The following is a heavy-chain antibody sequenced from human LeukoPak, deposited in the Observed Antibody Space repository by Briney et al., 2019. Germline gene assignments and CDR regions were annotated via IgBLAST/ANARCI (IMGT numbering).Heavy chain of an antibody. D-gene: IGHD2-8*01. Sequence: GGSLRLSCAASGFTFISQAMNWVRQAPGKGLELVSTVSGSGTNTYYADSVKGRFTISRDNSDNTVYLQMHSLRAEDTAVYYCARNAGLDYWGQGILVTVSS. CDR2: VSGSGTNT. J-gene: IGHJ4*02. CDR3: ARNAGLDY. V-gene: IGHV3-23*01. CDR1: GFTFISQA.